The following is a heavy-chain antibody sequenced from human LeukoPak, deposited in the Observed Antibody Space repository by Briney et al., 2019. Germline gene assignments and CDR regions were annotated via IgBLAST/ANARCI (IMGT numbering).Heavy chain of an antibody. CDR3: ARGGGASWFDP. CDR2: INHSGST. CDR1: GGSFSGYY. J-gene: IGHJ5*02. D-gene: IGHD3-16*01. V-gene: IGHV4-34*01. Sequence: SETLSLTCAVYGGSFSGYYWSWIRQPSGKGLEWIGEINHSGSTNYNPSLKSRVTISVDTSKNQFSLKLSSVTAADTAVYYCARGGGASWFDPWGQGTLVTVSS.